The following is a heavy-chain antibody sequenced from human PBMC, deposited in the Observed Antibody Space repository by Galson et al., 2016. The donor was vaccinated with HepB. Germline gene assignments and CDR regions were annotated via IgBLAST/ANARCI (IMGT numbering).Heavy chain of an antibody. CDR1: GFTFSSYS. Sequence: SLRLSCAASGFTFSSYSMNWVRQAPGKGLEWVANIKPDGSGKYYVDSVKGRFSISRDNVKNTLWLQMSGLRVDDTSMYYCASGYTSGVWGQGTMVTVPS. CDR3: ASGYTSGV. CDR2: IKPDGSGK. D-gene: IGHD6-19*01. V-gene: IGHV3-7*01. J-gene: IGHJ3*01.